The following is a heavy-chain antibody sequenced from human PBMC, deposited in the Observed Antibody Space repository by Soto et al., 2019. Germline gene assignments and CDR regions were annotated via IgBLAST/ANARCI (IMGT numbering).Heavy chain of an antibody. Sequence: EEQLLESGGGLVQPGGSLRLSCAASGFTFSSCAMTWVRQAPGEGLEWVSTISSSGGSTHYADSVKGRFTISRDNSKNTLYLQMNSLRAEDTAVYYCAKGPLRFLEWFYDHWGQGTLVTVSS. J-gene: IGHJ4*02. V-gene: IGHV3-23*01. CDR1: GFTFSSCA. D-gene: IGHD3-3*01. CDR3: AKGPLRFLEWFYDH. CDR2: ISSSGGST.